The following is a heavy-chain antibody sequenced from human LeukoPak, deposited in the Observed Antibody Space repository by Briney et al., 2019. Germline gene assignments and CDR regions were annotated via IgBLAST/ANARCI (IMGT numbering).Heavy chain of an antibody. D-gene: IGHD4-23*01. CDR3: AKGLSGGGQRGYFDY. V-gene: IGHV3-30*18. CDR2: ISNDGSNK. CDR1: GFIFSAYG. Sequence: GGSLRLSCAASGFIFSAYGIHWVRQAPGKGLEWVAVISNDGSNKYYADSVKGRFTISRDNSKNTLYLQMNSLRAEDTAVYYCAKGLSGGGQRGYFDYWGQGTLVTVSS. J-gene: IGHJ4*02.